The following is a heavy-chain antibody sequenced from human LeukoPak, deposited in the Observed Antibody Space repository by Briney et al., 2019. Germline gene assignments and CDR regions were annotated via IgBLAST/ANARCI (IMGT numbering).Heavy chain of an antibody. Sequence: NPGGSPRLSCAASGFTFSSYSMNWVRQAPGKGLEWVSSISSSSSYIYYADSVKGRFTISRDNAKNSLYLQMNSLRAEDTAVYYCARARGYSYGDYYYYYMDVWGKGTTVTVSS. CDR3: ARARGYSYGDYYYYYMDV. D-gene: IGHD5-18*01. V-gene: IGHV3-21*01. CDR1: GFTFSSYS. CDR2: ISSSSSYI. J-gene: IGHJ6*03.